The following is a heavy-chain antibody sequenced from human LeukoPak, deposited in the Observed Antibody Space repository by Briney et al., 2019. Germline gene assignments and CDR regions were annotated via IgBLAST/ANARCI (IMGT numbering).Heavy chain of an antibody. CDR2: MNPNSGNT. CDR3: ARDSCSGGSCYYNWFDP. J-gene: IGHJ5*02. Sequence: GASVKVSCKASGYTFTSYDINWVRQATGQGLEWMGWMNPNSGNTGYAQKFQGRVTMTRNTSISTAYMELSSLRSEDTAVYYCARDSCSGGSCYYNWFDPWGQGTLVTVSS. D-gene: IGHD2-15*01. V-gene: IGHV1-8*01. CDR1: GYTFTSYD.